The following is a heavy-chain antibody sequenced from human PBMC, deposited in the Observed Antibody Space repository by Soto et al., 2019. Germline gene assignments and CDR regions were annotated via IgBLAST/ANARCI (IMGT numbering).Heavy chain of an antibody. Sequence: WWSLSLSCCVSVFSFRNYAMNWVRQAAKPGLEWVSGIRDGAGLIFYADTVRGQFTISRDNSKNTLHLQMNSLRGDDTALSYWAKCGHYDMLTGQRGFDPWGLGTLVTVS. V-gene: IGHV3-23*01. CDR3: AKCGHYDMLTGQRGFDP. CDR2: IRDGAGLI. D-gene: IGHD3-9*01. J-gene: IGHJ5*02. CDR1: VFSFRNYA.